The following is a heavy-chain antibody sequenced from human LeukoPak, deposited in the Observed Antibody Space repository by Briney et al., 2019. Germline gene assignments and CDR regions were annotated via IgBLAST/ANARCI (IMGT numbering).Heavy chain of an antibody. CDR1: GYTFTSYG. CDR2: ISAYNGNT. Sequence: ASVKVSCKXSGYTFTSYGISWVLQAPGQGLEWMGWISAYNGNTNYSQKLQGRVTMTTDTSTSTAYMELRSLRSDDTAVYYCARDGGYWFGVTVGNAFDIWGQGTMVTVSS. CDR3: ARDGGYWFGVTVGNAFDI. V-gene: IGHV1-18*01. D-gene: IGHD3-10*01. J-gene: IGHJ3*02.